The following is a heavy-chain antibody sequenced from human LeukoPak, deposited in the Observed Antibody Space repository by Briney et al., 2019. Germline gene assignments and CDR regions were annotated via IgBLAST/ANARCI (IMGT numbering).Heavy chain of an antibody. J-gene: IGHJ5*02. D-gene: IGHD3-16*02. Sequence: ASVKVSCKASGYTFTSYYMHWVRQAPGQGLEWMGIINPSGSSTLYAQKFQGRVTMTRDMSTTTDYMELSSLGSEDTAVYYCARDNSVGDIAWWFDPWGQGTLVTVSS. V-gene: IGHV1-46*01. CDR3: ARDNSVGDIAWWFDP. CDR1: GYTFTSYY. CDR2: INPSGSST.